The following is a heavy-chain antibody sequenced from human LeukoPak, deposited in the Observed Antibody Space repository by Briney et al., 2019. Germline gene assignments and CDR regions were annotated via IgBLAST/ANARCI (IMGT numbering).Heavy chain of an antibody. CDR3: ARRDRLVTFDI. J-gene: IGHJ3*02. D-gene: IGHD5/OR15-5a*01. V-gene: IGHV5-10-1*01. Sequence: GESLKISCKGSGYSFTSSWITWVRQMPGKGLEWMGPIDPSDSYSNYSPSFQGHVTISADKSISAAYLQWSSLKASDTAMYYCARRDRLVTFDIWGRGTMVTVSS. CDR2: IDPSDSYS. CDR1: GYSFTSSW.